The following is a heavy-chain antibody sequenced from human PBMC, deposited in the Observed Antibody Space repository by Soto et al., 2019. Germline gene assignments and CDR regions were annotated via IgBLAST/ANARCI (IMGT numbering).Heavy chain of an antibody. CDR2: ISYDGSNK. D-gene: IGHD6-19*01. CDR3: ARDEEAVAGTRNYYYYGMDV. V-gene: IGHV3-30-3*01. J-gene: IGHJ6*02. Sequence: GGSLRLSCAASGFTFSSYAMHWVRQAPGKGLEWVAVISYDGSNKYYADSVKGRFTISRDNSKNTLYLQMNSLRAEDTAVYYCARDEEAVAGTRNYYYYGMDVWGQGTTVTVSS. CDR1: GFTFSSYA.